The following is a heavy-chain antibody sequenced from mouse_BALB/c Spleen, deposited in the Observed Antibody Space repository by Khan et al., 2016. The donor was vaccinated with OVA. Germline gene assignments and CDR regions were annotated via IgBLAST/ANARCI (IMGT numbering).Heavy chain of an antibody. CDR1: GFNFSTYG. J-gene: IGHJ4*01. Sequence: EVQLVESGGDLVKPGGSLKLSCAASGFNFSTYGMSWVRQTPDKRLEWVATISLGASYTYYADSVKGRFTISSDNAKNTLYLQMSSLRSEDTAMYYCSRAYYGNDYYAMDNWGQGTSVTVSS. CDR3: SRAYYGNDYYAMDN. CDR2: ISLGASYT. D-gene: IGHD2-9*01. V-gene: IGHV5-6*01.